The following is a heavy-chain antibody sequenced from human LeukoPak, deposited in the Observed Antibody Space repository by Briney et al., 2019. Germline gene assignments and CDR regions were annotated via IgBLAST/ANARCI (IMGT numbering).Heavy chain of an antibody. D-gene: IGHD3-16*02. V-gene: IGHV3-43*02. J-gene: IGHJ4*02. CDR2: ISGDGGST. Sequence: GGSLRLSCAASGFTFDDYAMHWVRQAPGKGLEWVSLISGDGGSTYYVDSVEGRFTISRDNSKNSLYLQMNSLRTEDIALYYCGKGRLGELSLWGQGTLVTVSS. CDR1: GFTFDDYA. CDR3: GKGRLGELSL.